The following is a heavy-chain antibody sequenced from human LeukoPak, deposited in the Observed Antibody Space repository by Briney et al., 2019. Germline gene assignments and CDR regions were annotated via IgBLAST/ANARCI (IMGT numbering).Heavy chain of an antibody. J-gene: IGHJ6*02. CDR3: AKEVDCSGGSCYAPYYYYGMDV. CDR1: GFTFSSYG. CDR2: ISYDGSNK. Sequence: GGSLRLSCAASGFTFSSYGMHWVRQAPGKGLEWVAVISYDGSNKYYADSVKGRFTISRDNSKNTLYLQMNSLRAEDTAVYYCAKEVDCSGGSCYAPYYYYGMDVWGQGTTVTVSS. V-gene: IGHV3-30*18. D-gene: IGHD2-15*01.